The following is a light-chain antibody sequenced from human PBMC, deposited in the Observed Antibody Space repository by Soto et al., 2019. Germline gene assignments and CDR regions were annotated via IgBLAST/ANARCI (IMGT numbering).Light chain of an antibody. J-gene: IGLJ3*02. Sequence: QSVLTQPPSVSGAPGQRVTISCSGSSSNIGSNYDVFWYQHLPRTAPKLLISANNNRPSGVPDRFSGSKSGTSASLAITGLQTEDEADYYCAAWDDSLNGWVFGGGTKLTVL. V-gene: IGLV1-40*01. CDR3: AAWDDSLNGWV. CDR2: ANN. CDR1: SSNIGSNYD.